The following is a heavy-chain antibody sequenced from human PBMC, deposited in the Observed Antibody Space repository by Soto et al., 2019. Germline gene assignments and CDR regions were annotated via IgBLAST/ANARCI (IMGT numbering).Heavy chain of an antibody. D-gene: IGHD6-19*01. CDR2: ISAYNGNT. CDR3: ARGGVAGTFYYYGMDV. J-gene: IGHJ6*02. CDR1: GYTFTSYG. Sequence: ASVKVSCKASGYTFTSYGISWVRQAPGQGLEWMGWISAYNGNTNYVQKLQGRVTMTTDTSTSTAYMELRSLRSDDTAVYYCARGGVAGTFYYYGMDVWGQGTTVTVSS. V-gene: IGHV1-18*01.